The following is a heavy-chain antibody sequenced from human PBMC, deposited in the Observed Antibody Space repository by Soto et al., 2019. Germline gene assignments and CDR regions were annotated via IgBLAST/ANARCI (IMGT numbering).Heavy chain of an antibody. J-gene: IGHJ4*02. CDR3: AKDLTSYGDYGDGGDY. V-gene: IGHV3-23*01. CDR1: GFTFSSYA. CDR2: ISGSGGST. Sequence: EVQLLESGGGLVQPGGSLRLSCAASGFTFSSYAMSWVRQAPGKGLEWVSTISGSGGSTYYADSVKGRFTISRDNSKNXRYVQMNSLGADDTAVYDCAKDLTSYGDYGDGGDYWGQGTLVTVSS. D-gene: IGHD4-17*01.